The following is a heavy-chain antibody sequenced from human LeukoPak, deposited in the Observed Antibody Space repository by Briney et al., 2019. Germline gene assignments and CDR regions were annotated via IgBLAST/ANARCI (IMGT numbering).Heavy chain of an antibody. J-gene: IGHJ4*02. CDR3: ARGSIAVAGTGDY. CDR1: GFTFSSYS. D-gene: IGHD6-19*01. CDR2: ISSSSSYI. V-gene: IGHV3-21*01. Sequence: GGSLRLSCAASGFTFSSYSMNWVRQAPGKGLEWVSSISSSSSYIYYADSVKGRFTISRDNAKNSLYLQMNSLRAEDTAVYYCARGSIAVAGTGDYWGQGTRVTVSS.